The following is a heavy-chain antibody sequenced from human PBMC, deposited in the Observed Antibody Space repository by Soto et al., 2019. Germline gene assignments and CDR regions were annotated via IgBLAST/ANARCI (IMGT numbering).Heavy chain of an antibody. D-gene: IGHD3-16*01. V-gene: IGHV4-59*02. CDR3: ARELRGLDV. CDR1: GGSVSSYH. J-gene: IGHJ6*02. CDR2: IYYSGST. Sequence: QVQLQESGPGLVKPSETLSLTCTVSGGSVSSYHWNWIRQAPGKGLEWIGYIYYSGSTNYNPSLKSRVTISEDMSKNQFSLKLSSVTAADTVVYYCARELRGLDVWGHGTTVTVSS.